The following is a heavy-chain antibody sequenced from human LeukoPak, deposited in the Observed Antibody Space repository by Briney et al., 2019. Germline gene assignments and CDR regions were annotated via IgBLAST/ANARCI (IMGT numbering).Heavy chain of an antibody. CDR2: IRSKAYGGTT. CDR3: TRDQVSQLAGYFDY. V-gene: IGHV3-49*04. CDR1: GLTVSSTY. Sequence: GGSLRLSCAAPGLTVSSTYMSWVRQAPGKGLEWVGFIRSKAYGGTTEYAASVKGRFTISRDDSKSIAYLQMNSLKTEDTAVYYRTRDQVSQLAGYFDYWGQGTLVTVSS. D-gene: IGHD6-6*01. J-gene: IGHJ4*02.